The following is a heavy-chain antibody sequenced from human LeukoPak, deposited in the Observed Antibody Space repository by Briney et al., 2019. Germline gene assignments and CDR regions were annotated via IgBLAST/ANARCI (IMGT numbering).Heavy chain of an antibody. CDR2: ISGSGGST. CDR1: GFTFSSYA. D-gene: IGHD3-3*01. J-gene: IGHJ4*02. CDR3: AKVGQYYDFWSGLIDY. Sequence: GGSLRLSCAASGFTFSSYAMHWVRQAPGKGLEWVSAISGSGGSTYYADSVKGRFTISRDNSKNTLYLQMNSLRAEDTAVYYCAKVGQYYDFWSGLIDYWGQGTLVTVSS. V-gene: IGHV3-23*01.